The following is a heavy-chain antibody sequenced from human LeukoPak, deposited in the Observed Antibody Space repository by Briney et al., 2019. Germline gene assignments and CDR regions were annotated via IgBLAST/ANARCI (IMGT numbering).Heavy chain of an antibody. D-gene: IGHD1-1*01. CDR2: INPNSGGT. V-gene: IGHV1-2*02. Sequence: GASVKVSCKASGYTFTGYYMHWVRQAPGQGLEWMGWINPNSGGTNYAQKFQGRVTMTRDTSISTAYMELSRLRSDDTAVYYCAKMTTTARALGGDYWGQGTLVTVSS. CDR3: AKMTTTARALGGDY. J-gene: IGHJ4*02. CDR1: GYTFTGYY.